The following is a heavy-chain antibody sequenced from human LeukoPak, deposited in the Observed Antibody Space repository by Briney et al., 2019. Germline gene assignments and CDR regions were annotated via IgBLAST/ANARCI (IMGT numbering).Heavy chain of an antibody. CDR3: ARQLYGSDY. J-gene: IGHJ4*02. V-gene: IGHV4-34*01. D-gene: IGHD1-1*01. CDR1: GAPFSNFY. Sequence: SETLSLTCSVSGAPFSNFYWSWIRQYPGKGLECIGEINHSRYTNYNPSLKSRVTISVDTPKNQFTLKVNSVTAADTAVYYCARQLYGSDYWGQGTMVTVPS. CDR2: INHSRYT.